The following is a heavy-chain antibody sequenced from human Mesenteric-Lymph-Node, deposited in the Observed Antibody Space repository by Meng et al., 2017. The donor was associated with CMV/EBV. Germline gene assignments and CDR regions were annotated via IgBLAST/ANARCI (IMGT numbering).Heavy chain of an antibody. CDR3: ARIRYCSSTSCWYYFDY. V-gene: IGHV4-31*02. D-gene: IGHD2-2*01. CDR1: SISSGGYY. J-gene: IGHJ4*02. CDR2: IYYSGST. Sequence: SISSGGYYWSWIRQHPGKGLEWIGYIYYSGSTYYNPSLKSRVTISVDTSKNQFSLKLSSVTAADTAAYYCARIRYCSSTSCWYYFDYWGQGTLVTVSS.